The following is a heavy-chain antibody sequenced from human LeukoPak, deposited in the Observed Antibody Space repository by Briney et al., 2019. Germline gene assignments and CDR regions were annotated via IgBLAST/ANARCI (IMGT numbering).Heavy chain of an antibody. D-gene: IGHD3-10*01. Sequence: SETLSLTCTVSGGSISSYYWSWIRQPAGKGLEWIGRIYTSGSTNYNPSLKSRVTISVDTSKNQFSLKLSSVTAADTAVYYCARGRQVLWFGESTFDYWGQGTLVTVSS. CDR1: GGSISSYY. V-gene: IGHV4-4*07. CDR2: IYTSGST. J-gene: IGHJ4*02. CDR3: ARGRQVLWFGESTFDY.